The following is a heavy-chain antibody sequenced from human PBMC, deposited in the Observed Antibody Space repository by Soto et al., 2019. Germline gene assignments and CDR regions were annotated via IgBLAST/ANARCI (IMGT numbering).Heavy chain of an antibody. D-gene: IGHD3-22*01. V-gene: IGHV3-30-3*01. CDR2: ISYDGSNK. J-gene: IGHJ4*02. Sequence: PGGSLRLSCAASGFTFSSYAMHWVRQAPGKGLEWVAVISYDGSNKYYADSVKGRFTISRDNSKNTLYLQMNSLRAEDTAVYYCARDFGREFDSSGNYWGQGTLVTVSS. CDR3: ARDFGREFDSSGNY. CDR1: GFTFSSYA.